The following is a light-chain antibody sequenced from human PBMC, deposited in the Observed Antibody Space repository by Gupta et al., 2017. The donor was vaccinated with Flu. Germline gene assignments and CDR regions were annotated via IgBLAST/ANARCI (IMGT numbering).Light chain of an antibody. V-gene: IGLV2-23*01. J-gene: IGLJ3*02. CDR1: SSDVGNYNY. Sequence: QSALTQPASVSGSPGQSVTISCTGTSSDVGNYNYVSWHQHQPGSAPKLIIYEDNKRPSGVSNRFSGSKSGNTASLTISGLQAEDEGDYYCCSYAGSLNWVFGGGTKLTVL. CDR3: CSYAGSLNWV. CDR2: EDN.